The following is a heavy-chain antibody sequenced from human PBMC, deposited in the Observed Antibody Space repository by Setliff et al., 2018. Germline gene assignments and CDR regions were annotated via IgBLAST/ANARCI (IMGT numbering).Heavy chain of an antibody. CDR1: GFTLRTYN. CDR2: ISSTSYTI. Sequence: PGGSLRLSCAAFGFTLRTYNMHWVRHAPGKGLEWVSSISSTSYTIYYADSVKGRFTISRDNAKNSLYLQMNSLRAEDTAVYYCARDFRDLGYSDYWGQGTMVTVSS. CDR3: ARDFRDLGYSDY. J-gene: IGHJ4*03. V-gene: IGHV3-48*01.